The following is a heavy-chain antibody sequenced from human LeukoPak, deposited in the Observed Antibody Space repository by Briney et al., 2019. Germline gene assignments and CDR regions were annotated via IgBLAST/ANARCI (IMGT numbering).Heavy chain of an antibody. CDR1: GFTFSSYW. J-gene: IGHJ6*02. CDR2: VKHDGSEK. D-gene: IGHD4-17*01. V-gene: IGHV3-7*01. CDR3: ARAGYGGYISYYSIDV. Sequence: GGSLRLSCAASGFTFSSYWMTWVRQAPGKGLEWVANVKHDGSEKYSVDSVRGRFTISRDNARNSLYLQMNSLRAEDTAVYYCARAGYGGYISYYSIDVWGQGTTVTVSS.